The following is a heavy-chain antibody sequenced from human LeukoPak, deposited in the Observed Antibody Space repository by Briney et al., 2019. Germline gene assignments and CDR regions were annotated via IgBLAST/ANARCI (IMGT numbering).Heavy chain of an antibody. Sequence: GGSLRLSCAASGFTFSSYSMNWVRQAPGKGLEWVSSISSGSTYMYYADSVKGRFTISRDNAQNSMYLQMNSLRAEDTAVYYCGRVGGRSKAAKGDAFDIWGQGSMVTVSS. CDR2: ISSGSTYM. V-gene: IGHV3-21*01. CDR3: GRVGGRSKAAKGDAFDI. D-gene: IGHD6-6*01. J-gene: IGHJ3*02. CDR1: GFTFSSYS.